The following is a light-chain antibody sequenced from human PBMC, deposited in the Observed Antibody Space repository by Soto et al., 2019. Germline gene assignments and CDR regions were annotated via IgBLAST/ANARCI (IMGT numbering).Light chain of an antibody. CDR1: SSDVGTYNL. Sequence: QSALTQPASVSESPGQSITLSCTGTSSDVGTYNLVTWYQQHPGKAPKLIIYEGNKRPSGVSNRFAASKSGNTASLTISGLLAEDEADYYCCSYAPSRTLLFGGGTKLTVL. CDR2: EGN. CDR3: CSYAPSRTLL. V-gene: IGLV2-23*01. J-gene: IGLJ2*01.